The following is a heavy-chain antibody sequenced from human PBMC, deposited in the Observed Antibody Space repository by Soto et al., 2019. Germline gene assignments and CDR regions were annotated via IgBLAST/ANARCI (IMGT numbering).Heavy chain of an antibody. CDR2: IYVGGNT. V-gene: IGHV3-66*01. Sequence: GGSRRLSCAAAGFIVSSKYISWVRQAPRRGLEWASVIYVGGNTNYADSVKGRFIISRDNSKNMLYLQMNSLRVEDTAVYYCVRDPWDYWGQGTLVTVS. D-gene: IGHD1-26*01. CDR3: VRDPWDY. J-gene: IGHJ4*02. CDR1: GFIVSSKY.